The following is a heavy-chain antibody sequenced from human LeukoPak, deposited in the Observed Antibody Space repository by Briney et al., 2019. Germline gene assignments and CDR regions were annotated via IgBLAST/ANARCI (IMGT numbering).Heavy chain of an antibody. Sequence: SETLSLTCTVSGGSISSSSYYWGWIRQPPGKGLEWIGSIYHSGSTYCNPSLKSRVTISVDTSKNQFSLKLSSVTAADTAVYYCARQQPNYYDSSGYYQAYWYFDLWGRGTLVTVSS. CDR2: IYHSGST. V-gene: IGHV4-39*01. CDR1: GGSISSSSYY. J-gene: IGHJ2*01. CDR3: ARQQPNYYDSSGYYQAYWYFDL. D-gene: IGHD3-22*01.